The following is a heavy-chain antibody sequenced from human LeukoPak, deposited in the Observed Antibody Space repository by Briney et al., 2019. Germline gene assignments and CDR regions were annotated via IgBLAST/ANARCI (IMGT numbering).Heavy chain of an antibody. CDR1: GFTFSSYA. Sequence: GGSLRLSCAASGFTFSSYAMHWVRQAPGKGLEYVSAISSNGGSTYYANSVKGRFTISRDNSKNTLYLQMGSLRAEDMAVYYCARVRFGILDAFDIWGQGTMVTVSS. D-gene: IGHD3-10*01. CDR3: ARVRFGILDAFDI. CDR2: ISSNGGST. V-gene: IGHV3-64*01. J-gene: IGHJ3*02.